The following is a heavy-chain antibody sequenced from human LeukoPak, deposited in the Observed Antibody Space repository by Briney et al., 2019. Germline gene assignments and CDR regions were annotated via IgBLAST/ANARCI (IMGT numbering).Heavy chain of an antibody. D-gene: IGHD3-16*01. CDR3: ARGGRVINTYYFDY. J-gene: IGHJ4*02. V-gene: IGHV4-61*05. CDR2: IYYSGST. Sequence: SETLSLTCSVSGGSISNTNYYWAWIRQSPGKGLEWIGYIYYSGSTNYNPSLKSRVTISVDTSKNQFSLKLSSVTAADTAVYYCARGGRVINTYYFDYWGQGTLVTVSS. CDR1: GGSISNTNYY.